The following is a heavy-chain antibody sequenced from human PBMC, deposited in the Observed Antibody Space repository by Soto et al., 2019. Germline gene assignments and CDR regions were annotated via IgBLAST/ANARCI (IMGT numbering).Heavy chain of an antibody. Sequence: QVQLVESGGGVVQPGRSLRLSCAASGFTFRSYAMHWVRQAPGKGLECVAVIAYDGSNKFYRDYVKGRFTISRDNSKNTLYLQINSLRYEDTAVYYCARGDREVIAVVIGARPGEYGVDVWGQGTTVTVSS. J-gene: IGHJ6*02. V-gene: IGHV3-30-3*01. CDR1: GFTFRSYA. D-gene: IGHD2-15*01. CDR3: ARGDREVIAVVIGARPGEYGVDV. CDR2: IAYDGSNK.